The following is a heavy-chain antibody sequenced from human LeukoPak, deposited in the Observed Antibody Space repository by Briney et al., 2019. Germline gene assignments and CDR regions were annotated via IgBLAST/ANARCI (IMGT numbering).Heavy chain of an antibody. D-gene: IGHD2-2*02. V-gene: IGHV4-31*03. CDR3: ARLGGYCSSTSCYTGWFDP. J-gene: IGHJ5*02. CDR1: GGSISSGGYY. CDR2: IYYSGST. Sequence: SETLSLTCTVSGGSISSGGYYWSWIRQHPGKGLEWVGYIYYSGSTYYNPSLKSRVTISVDTSKNRFSLKLSSVTAADTAVYYCARLGGYCSSTSCYTGWFDPWGQGTLVTVSS.